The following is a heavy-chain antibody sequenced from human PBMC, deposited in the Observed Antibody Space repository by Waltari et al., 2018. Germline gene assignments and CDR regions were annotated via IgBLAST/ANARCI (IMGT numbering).Heavy chain of an antibody. CDR3: IRHVEWDHSF. Sequence: EVQLVESGGGLAQPGGSRKLSCAASGFTFRAPAIHWARQVSGKGLEWIGHIRSGANYYATKYAASVAGRFTIFRDDSKNTAYLQMTSLKSDDTAIYYCIRHVEWDHSFWGQGTPVTVSA. V-gene: IGHV3-73*01. J-gene: IGHJ1*01. D-gene: IGHD3-3*01. CDR1: GFTFRAPA. CDR2: IRSGANYYAT.